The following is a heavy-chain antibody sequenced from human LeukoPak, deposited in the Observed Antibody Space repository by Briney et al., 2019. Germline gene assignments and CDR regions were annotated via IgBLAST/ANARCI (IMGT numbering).Heavy chain of an antibody. CDR2: ISVGGSDE. J-gene: IGHJ5*02. Sequence: GGSLRLSCVASGFSFNTYEMNWVRQAPGKGLEWISYISVGGSDEDYADSVKGRFSISRDNAKNSLFLQMNSLRVEDTAVYYCARDVGFNNGWPAWGQGTLVTVSS. D-gene: IGHD6-19*01. CDR1: GFSFNTYE. CDR3: ARDVGFNNGWPA. V-gene: IGHV3-48*03.